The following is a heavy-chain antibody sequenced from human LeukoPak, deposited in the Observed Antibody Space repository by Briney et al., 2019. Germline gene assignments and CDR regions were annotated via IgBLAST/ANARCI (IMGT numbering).Heavy chain of an antibody. CDR1: GGSFSGYY. CDR2: INHSGST. D-gene: IGHD3-16*01. Sequence: SETLSLTCAVYGGSFSGYYWSWIRQPPGKGLEWIGEINHSGSTNYNPSLKSRVTISVDTSKNQFSLKLSSVTAADTAVYYCARGNSLGVRGYFDYWGQGTLVTVSS. V-gene: IGHV4-34*01. CDR3: ARGNSLGVRGYFDY. J-gene: IGHJ4*02.